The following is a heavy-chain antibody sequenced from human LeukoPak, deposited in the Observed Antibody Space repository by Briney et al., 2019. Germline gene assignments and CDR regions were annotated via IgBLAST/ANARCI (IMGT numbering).Heavy chain of an antibody. V-gene: IGHV3-23*01. D-gene: IGHD3-22*01. CDR1: GFIFNNYG. J-gene: IGHJ5*02. CDR2: ISNDGGGT. CDR3: AKGSSGYFVDL. Sequence: GGSLRLSCAASGFIFNNYGLIWVRQAPGKGLEWVSAISNDGGGTNYADFVKGRSTISRDNSKNTLFLQMNSLRAEDTALYYCAKGSSGYFVDLWGQGTLVTVSS.